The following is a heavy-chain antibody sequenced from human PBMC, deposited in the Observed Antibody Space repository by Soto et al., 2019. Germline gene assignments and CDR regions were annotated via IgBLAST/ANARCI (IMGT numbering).Heavy chain of an antibody. Sequence: GSLRLSCAASRFTFSSYSMNWVRQAPGKGLEWVSSISSSSSYIYYADSVKGRFTISRDNAKNSLYLQMNSLRAEDTAVYYCARPLTSIPGYWGQGTLVTVSS. CDR3: ARPLTSIPGY. CDR2: ISSSSSYI. V-gene: IGHV3-21*01. D-gene: IGHD3-3*02. CDR1: RFTFSSYS. J-gene: IGHJ4*02.